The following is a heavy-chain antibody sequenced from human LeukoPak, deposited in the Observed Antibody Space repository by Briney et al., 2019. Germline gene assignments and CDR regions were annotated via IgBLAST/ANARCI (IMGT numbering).Heavy chain of an antibody. V-gene: IGHV3-7*03. CDR2: INHNGNVN. CDR3: ARGGGLDV. Sequence: GGSLRLSCSASGFTFSSYWMNWARQAPGKGLEWVASINHNGNVNYYVDSVKGRFTISRDNAKNSLYLQMSNLRAEDTAVYFCARGGGLDVWGQGATVTVSS. D-gene: IGHD3-16*01. CDR1: GFTFSSYW. J-gene: IGHJ6*02.